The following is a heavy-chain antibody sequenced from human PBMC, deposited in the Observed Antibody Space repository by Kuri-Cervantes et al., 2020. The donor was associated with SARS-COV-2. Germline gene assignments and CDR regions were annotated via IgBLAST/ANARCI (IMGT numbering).Heavy chain of an antibody. Sequence: SETLSLTCTVSGGSISSSSYYWGWIRQPPGKGLEWIGSIYYSGSTYYNPSPKSRVTISVDTSKNQFSLKLSSVTAADTAVYYCARLAVVVVPAAMRAYAFDIWGQGTMVTVSS. J-gene: IGHJ3*02. CDR2: IYYSGST. V-gene: IGHV4-39*01. CDR3: ARLAVVVVPAAMRAYAFDI. CDR1: GGSISSSSYY. D-gene: IGHD2-2*01.